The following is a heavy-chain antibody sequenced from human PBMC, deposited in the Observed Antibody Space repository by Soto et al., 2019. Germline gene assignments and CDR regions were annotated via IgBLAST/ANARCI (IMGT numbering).Heavy chain of an antibody. CDR3: ARGDLEMATIPSISDAFDI. V-gene: IGHV4-39*01. J-gene: IGHJ3*02. CDR2: IYYSGST. D-gene: IGHD2-21*01. CDR1: GGSISSSSYY. Sequence: SETLSLTCTVSGGSISSSSYYWGWIRQPPGKGLEWIGSIYYSGSTYYNPSLKSRVTISVDTSKNQFSLKLSSVTAADTAVYYCARGDLEMATIPSISDAFDIWGQGTMVTVSS.